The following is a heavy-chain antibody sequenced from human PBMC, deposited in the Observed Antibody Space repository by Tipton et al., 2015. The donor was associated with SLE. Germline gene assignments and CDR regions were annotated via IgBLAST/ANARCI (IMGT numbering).Heavy chain of an antibody. V-gene: IGHV4-59*02. CDR2: LYYTGST. Sequence: TLSLTCTVSGGSVSSHYWSWFRQPPGKGLEWIGYLYYTGSTNYNPSLSSRVTMSVGTSKNQFSLKLRSVTAADTAVYYCVRVIVPASRGAFDIWGQGTMVTVSS. CDR1: GGSVSSHY. D-gene: IGHD2-2*01. CDR3: VRVIVPASRGAFDI. J-gene: IGHJ3*02.